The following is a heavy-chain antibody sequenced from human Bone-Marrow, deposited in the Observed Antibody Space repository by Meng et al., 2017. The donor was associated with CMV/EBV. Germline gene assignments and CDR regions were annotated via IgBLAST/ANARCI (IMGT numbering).Heavy chain of an antibody. J-gene: IGHJ6*02. CDR1: GFVFRSYV. CDR3: ARANDFWSGYNYYYYGMDV. V-gene: IGHV3-20*04. Sequence: GESLKISCAASGFVFRSYVMSWVRQVPGKGLEWVAGVNRNGDRTNYIDSVKGRFTISRDNAKNSLYLQMNSLRAEDTAVYYCARANDFWSGYNYYYYGMDVWGQGTTVTVSS. CDR2: VNRNGDRT. D-gene: IGHD3-3*01.